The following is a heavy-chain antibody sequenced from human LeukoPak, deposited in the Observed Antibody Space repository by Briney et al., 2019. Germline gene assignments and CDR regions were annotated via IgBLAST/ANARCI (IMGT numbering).Heavy chain of an antibody. CDR2: ISGSGGST. Sequence: GGPMRLPWGASGINLSREGMKWVCQAPGKRLKRVSAISGSGGSTYYADSVKGRFTISRDNSKNTLYLQMNSLRAEDTAVYYCGPFDSSGYYIEYWGQGTLVTVSS. V-gene: IGHV3-23*01. CDR3: GPFDSSGYYIEY. D-gene: IGHD3-22*01. CDR1: GINLSREG. J-gene: IGHJ4*02.